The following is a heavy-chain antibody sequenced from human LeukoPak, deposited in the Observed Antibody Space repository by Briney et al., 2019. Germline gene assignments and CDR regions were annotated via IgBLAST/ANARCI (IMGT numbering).Heavy chain of an antibody. V-gene: IGHV3-7*01. D-gene: IGHD3-22*01. J-gene: IGHJ4*02. Sequence: GGSLRLSCAASGFTFSHYWMSWIRQAPGKGLKWAAHINEDGSDKYYVDSVKGRFTISRDNAKNSLYLQMNSLRAEDTAVYYCVSRVGKYYETSDYSLAPSNSWGQGTLVTVSS. CDR3: VSRVGKYYETSDYSLAPSNS. CDR2: INEDGSDK. CDR1: GFTFSHYW.